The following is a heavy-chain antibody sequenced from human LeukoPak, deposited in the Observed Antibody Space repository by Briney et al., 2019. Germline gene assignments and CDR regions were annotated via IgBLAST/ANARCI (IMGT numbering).Heavy chain of an antibody. V-gene: IGHV4-34*01. Sequence: PSETLSLTCAVYGGSFSGYYWSWIRQPPGKGLEWIGEINHSGSTNYNPSLNSRVTISVDTSKNQFSLKLSSVTAADTAVYYCARACYDSSGYYSPFDYWGQGTLVTVSS. CDR1: GGSFSGYY. CDR2: INHSGST. D-gene: IGHD3-22*01. CDR3: ARACYDSSGYYSPFDY. J-gene: IGHJ4*02.